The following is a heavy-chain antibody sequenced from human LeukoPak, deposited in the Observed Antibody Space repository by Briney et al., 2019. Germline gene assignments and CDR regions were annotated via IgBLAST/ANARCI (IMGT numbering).Heavy chain of an antibody. D-gene: IGHD6-6*01. V-gene: IGHV4-31*03. CDR1: GGSISSGGFY. Sequence: SETLSLTCTVSGGSISSGGFYWSWIRQHPGQGLDWIGYIYYSGSTYCNPSLRRRVTISVDTSKSQFSLKLSSVTAADTAVYFCARDRGPGEYYFDYWGQGTLVTVSS. CDR3: ARDRGPGEYYFDY. J-gene: IGHJ4*02. CDR2: IYYSGST.